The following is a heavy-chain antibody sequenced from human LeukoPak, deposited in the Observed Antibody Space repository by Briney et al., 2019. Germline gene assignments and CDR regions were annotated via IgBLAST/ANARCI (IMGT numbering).Heavy chain of an antibody. J-gene: IGHJ4*02. CDR3: GRFFKVAAGIDY. CDR1: GFTFSSFA. V-gene: IGHV3-30-3*01. Sequence: AGGSLRLSCAASGFTFSSFAMHWVRQAPGKGLEWVAVISYDGSNKYYADSVKGRFTMSRDNSKNTLYVQMNSLRVEDTAVYYCGRFFKVAAGIDYWGQGTLVTVSS. CDR2: ISYDGSNK. D-gene: IGHD6-13*01.